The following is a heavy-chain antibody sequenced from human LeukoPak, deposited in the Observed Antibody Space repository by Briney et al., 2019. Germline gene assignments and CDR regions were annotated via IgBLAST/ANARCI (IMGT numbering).Heavy chain of an antibody. D-gene: IGHD5-12*01. CDR3: ARVLARYSGYDSGAFDI. V-gene: IGHV3-21*01. J-gene: IGHJ3*02. CDR2: ISSTSGYI. CDR1: GFTFSGYT. Sequence: PGGSLRLSCAASGFTFSGYTMNWIRQAPGKGLEWVSSISSTSGYIYYADSVKGRFTISRDNTKNSLYLQMNSLRAEDTAVYYCARVLARYSGYDSGAFDIWGQGTMVTVSS.